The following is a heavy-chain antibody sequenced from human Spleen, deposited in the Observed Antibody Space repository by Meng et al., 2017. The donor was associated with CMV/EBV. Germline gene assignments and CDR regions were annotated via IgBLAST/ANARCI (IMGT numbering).Heavy chain of an antibody. J-gene: IGHJ4*02. CDR2: INPNSGGT. D-gene: IGHD5-12*01. CDR3: ARDPRFGYHYFDY. V-gene: IGHV1-2*02. Sequence: ASVKVSCKASGYTFTGYYMHWVRQAPGQGLEWMGWINPNSGGTNYAQKFQGRVTMTRDTSISTAYMELSRLRSDDTAVYYCARDPRFGYHYFDYWGQGTLVTVSS. CDR1: GYTFTGYY.